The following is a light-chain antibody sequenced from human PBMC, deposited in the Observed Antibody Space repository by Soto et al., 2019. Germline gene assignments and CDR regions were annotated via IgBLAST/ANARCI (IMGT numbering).Light chain of an antibody. J-gene: IGLJ1*01. CDR3: CSNAGRPDV. V-gene: IGLV2-11*01. CDR1: SSDIGGYNY. Sequence: QSVLTQPRSVSGSPGQSVAISCTGTSSDIGGYNYVSWYQQHPGKAPKVMIYDVDKRPSGVPDRFSGSKSGNTASLTISDLQTEDEAAYYCCSNAGRPDVFGTGTKDTVL. CDR2: DVD.